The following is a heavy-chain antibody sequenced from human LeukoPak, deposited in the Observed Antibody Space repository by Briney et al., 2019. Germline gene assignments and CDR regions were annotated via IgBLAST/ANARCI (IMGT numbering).Heavy chain of an antibody. V-gene: IGHV1-46*02. CDR3: ARDRDDYEFDY. Sequence: GASVKVSCKASGYTLNSYYMHWVRQAPGQGLEWMGIINPSGGAPSFAQKFQGRVTMTRDTSTSTVYMELSSLRSDDTAVYYCARDRDDYEFDYWGQGTLVTVSS. J-gene: IGHJ4*02. CDR2: INPSGGAP. D-gene: IGHD4-17*01. CDR1: GYTLNSYY.